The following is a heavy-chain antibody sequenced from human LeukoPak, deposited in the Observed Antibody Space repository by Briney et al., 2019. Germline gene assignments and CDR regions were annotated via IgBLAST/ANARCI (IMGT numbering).Heavy chain of an antibody. D-gene: IGHD3-10*01. V-gene: IGHV3-7*01. Sequence: GGSLRLSCAASGFTFSISWMSWVRQAPGTGLEWVANIKQDGSEKFYVDSVKGRFTISRDNAKNSLYLQMNSLRAEDTAVYYCARISGRGTYPGVLENWGQGTLVTVSS. J-gene: IGHJ4*02. CDR2: IKQDGSEK. CDR3: ARISGRGTYPGVLEN. CDR1: GFTFSISW.